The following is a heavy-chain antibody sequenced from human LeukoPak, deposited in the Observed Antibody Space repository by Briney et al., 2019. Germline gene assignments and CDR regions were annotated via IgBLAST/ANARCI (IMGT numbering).Heavy chain of an antibody. CDR2: IRHREYGGTA. CDR1: GFNFGVVA. CDR3: ARERAGDVDY. V-gene: IGHV3-49*03. Sequence: GRSLRLSCATSGFNFGVVAMDWIRQAPGKGLEWVGFIRHREYGGTAEYAASVNGRFAISGDDSKSIVYLQMNDLRTEDTGVYYCARERAGDVDYWGLGTLVTVSS. J-gene: IGHJ4*02.